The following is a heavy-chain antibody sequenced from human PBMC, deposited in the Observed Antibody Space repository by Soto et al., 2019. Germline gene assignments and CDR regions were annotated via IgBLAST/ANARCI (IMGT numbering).Heavy chain of an antibody. CDR1: GFTFDDYA. D-gene: IGHD2-2*01. J-gene: IGHJ6*03. CDR2: ISWNSGNI. V-gene: IGHV3-9*01. CDR3: AKDAVVPAATSYYYYYMDV. Sequence: EVQLVESGGGLVQPGRSLRLSCAASGFTFDDYAMHWVRQAPGKGLEWVSGISWNSGNIGYADSVKGRFTISRDNAKNSLYLQMNSLRAEDTALYYCAKDAVVPAATSYYYYYMDVWGKGTTVTVSS.